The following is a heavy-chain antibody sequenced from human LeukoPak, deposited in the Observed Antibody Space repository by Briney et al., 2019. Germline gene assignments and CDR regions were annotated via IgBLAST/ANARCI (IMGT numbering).Heavy chain of an antibody. Sequence: GGSLRLSCAASGFTFSSYAMHWVRQAPGKGLEWVAVISYDGSNKYYADSVKGRFTTSRDNSKNTLYLQMNSLRAEDTAVYYCARDVYYGSGSPRLDYWGQGTLVTVSS. J-gene: IGHJ4*02. CDR3: ARDVYYGSGSPRLDY. CDR2: ISYDGSNK. D-gene: IGHD3-10*01. CDR1: GFTFSSYA. V-gene: IGHV3-30*04.